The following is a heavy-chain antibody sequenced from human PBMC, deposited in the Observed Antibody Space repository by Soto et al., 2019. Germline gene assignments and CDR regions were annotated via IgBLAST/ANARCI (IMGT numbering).Heavy chain of an antibody. CDR1: GFTFSSYA. J-gene: IGHJ5*02. V-gene: IGHV3-23*01. CDR3: AKRGIPVVVVAIPFDP. CDR2: ISGSDGRT. D-gene: IGHD2-15*01. Sequence: EVQLLESGGGLVQPGGSLRLSCAASGFTFSSYAMSWVRQAPGKGLEWVSSISGSDGRTYYADSVKGRFTIARDNSKNTLELQMNSLRAEDTAVYYCAKRGIPVVVVAIPFDPWGQGPLVTV.